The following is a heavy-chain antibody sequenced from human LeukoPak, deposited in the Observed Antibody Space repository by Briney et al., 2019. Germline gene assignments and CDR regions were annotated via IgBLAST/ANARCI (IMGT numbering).Heavy chain of an antibody. V-gene: IGHV3-7*01. D-gene: IGHD1-26*01. Sequence: GGSLRLSCTVSGFTFSTYWMSWVRQAPGKGLEWVANIKQDGSERYYVDSVKGRFTISRDNSKNTLYLQMNSLRAEDTAVYYCAKVPSGSPWYFDYWGQGTLVTVSS. CDR1: GFTFSTYW. J-gene: IGHJ4*02. CDR2: IKQDGSER. CDR3: AKVPSGSPWYFDY.